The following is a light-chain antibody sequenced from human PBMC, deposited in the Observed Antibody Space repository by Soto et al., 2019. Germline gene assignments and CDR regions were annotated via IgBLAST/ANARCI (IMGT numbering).Light chain of an antibody. CDR1: SSNIGAGYD. Sequence: QSALAQPPSVSGAPGQKVTISCTGSSSNIGAGYDLHWYQQLPGTAPKLLLYSNNQRPSGVPDRFSGSKSGTSASLAISGLQSEDEADYYCAAWDDSLNGPGHVFGTGTKVTVL. CDR3: AAWDDSLNGPGHV. V-gene: IGLV1-44*01. CDR2: SNN. J-gene: IGLJ1*01.